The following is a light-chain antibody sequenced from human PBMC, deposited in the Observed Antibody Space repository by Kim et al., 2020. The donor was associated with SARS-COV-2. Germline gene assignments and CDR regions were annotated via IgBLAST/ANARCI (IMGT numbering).Light chain of an antibody. V-gene: IGKV1-33*01. CDR1: QDISNY. CDR2: DAS. CDR3: QQYDNFLT. Sequence: LSASVGDRVTITCQASQDISNYLNWYQQKPGKAPKLLIYDASNLETGVPSRFSGSGSGTDFTFSISSLQPEDIATYYCQQYDNFLTFGGGTKVEI. J-gene: IGKJ4*01.